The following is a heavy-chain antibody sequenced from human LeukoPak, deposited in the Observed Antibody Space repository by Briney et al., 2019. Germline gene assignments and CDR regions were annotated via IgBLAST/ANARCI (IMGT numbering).Heavy chain of an antibody. V-gene: IGHV4-39*01. D-gene: IGHD4-23*01. J-gene: IGHJ3*02. CDR2: SYYSGST. CDR1: GGSISSSSYY. CDR3: ARQTLGYGGNSDAFDI. Sequence: SETLSLTCTVSGGSISSSSYYWGWVRRPPGKGLEWIGSSYYSGSTYYNPSLKRRVTISVDTSKNQFSLRLSSVTAADTAVYYCARQTLGYGGNSDAFDIWGQGTMVTVSS.